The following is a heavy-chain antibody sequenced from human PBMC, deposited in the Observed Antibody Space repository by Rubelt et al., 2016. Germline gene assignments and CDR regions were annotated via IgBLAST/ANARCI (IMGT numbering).Heavy chain of an antibody. V-gene: IGHV4-59*08. Sequence: QVQLQESGPGLVKPSETLSLTCTVSGGSMNGYYYSWVRQPPGKGLEWIAYIFYSGSQYSNPSLKSRVTISVDTSRNQVSLNLNSVTAADTAVYYCARLATTDRSLDPWGQGTLVSVSS. CDR2: IFYSGSQ. CDR3: ARLATTDRSLDP. D-gene: IGHD4-11*01. J-gene: IGHJ5*02. CDR1: GGSMNGYY.